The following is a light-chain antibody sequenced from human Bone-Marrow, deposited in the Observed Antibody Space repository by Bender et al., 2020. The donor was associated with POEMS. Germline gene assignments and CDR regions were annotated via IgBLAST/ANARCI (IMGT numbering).Light chain of an antibody. V-gene: IGLV1-47*01. J-gene: IGLJ3*02. Sequence: QSVLTQPPSASGTPGQTVPISCCGSRSHIGTTYVWWHLQLPGLAPRLLMYWSKEGPSGVPDRISGSKSGTSASLAITGLQAEDEADYYCQSYDISLSGWVFGGGTKLTAL. CDR1: RSHIGTTY. CDR3: QSYDISLSGWV. CDR2: WSK.